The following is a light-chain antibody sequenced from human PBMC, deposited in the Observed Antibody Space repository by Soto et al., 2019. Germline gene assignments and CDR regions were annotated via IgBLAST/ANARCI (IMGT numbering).Light chain of an antibody. CDR3: QQRSNWPRT. V-gene: IGKV3-11*01. Sequence: EIVLTQSPATLSLSPGERATLSCRASQSVRTYLAWYQQQPGQAPRLLIYDGSNRATGIPARFRGSGSGTDFTLTISSLEPGDFAVYYCQQRSNWPRTFGQGTKVEIK. CDR1: QSVRTY. J-gene: IGKJ1*01. CDR2: DGS.